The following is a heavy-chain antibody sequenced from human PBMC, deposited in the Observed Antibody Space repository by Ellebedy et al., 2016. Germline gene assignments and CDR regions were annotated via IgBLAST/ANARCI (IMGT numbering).Heavy chain of an antibody. Sequence: GGSLRLSXAASGFTFSSYGMHWVRQAPGKGLEWVAVISYDGSNKYYADSVKGRFTISRDNSKNTLYLQMNSLRAEDTAVYYCAKDPAGAVVVVPAAMYDYWGQGTLVTVSS. CDR2: ISYDGSNK. D-gene: IGHD2-2*01. CDR1: GFTFSSYG. J-gene: IGHJ4*02. CDR3: AKDPAGAVVVVPAAMYDY. V-gene: IGHV3-30*18.